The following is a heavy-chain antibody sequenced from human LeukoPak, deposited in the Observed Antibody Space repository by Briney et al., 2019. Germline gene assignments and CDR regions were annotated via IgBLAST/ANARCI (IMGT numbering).Heavy chain of an antibody. D-gene: IGHD5-12*01. CDR3: ARDQLDSGYDSNWFDP. Sequence: SETLSLTCTVSGGSISSSSYYWGWIRQPPGKGLEWIGSIYHSGSTYYNPSLKSRVTISVDTSKNQFSLKLSSVTAADTAVYYCARDQLDSGYDSNWFDPWGQGTLVTVSS. V-gene: IGHV4-39*07. CDR2: IYHSGST. J-gene: IGHJ5*02. CDR1: GGSISSSSYY.